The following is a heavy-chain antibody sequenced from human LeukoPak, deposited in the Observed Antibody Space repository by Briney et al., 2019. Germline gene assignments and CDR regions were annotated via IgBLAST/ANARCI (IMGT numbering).Heavy chain of an antibody. CDR1: GGTFSSYA. J-gene: IGHJ4*02. CDR2: IIPIFGTA. D-gene: IGHD6-6*01. CDR3: ARDLSSSGGFDY. Sequence: GASVKVSCKASGGTFSSYAISWVRQAPGQGLEWMGGIIPIFGTANYAQKFQGRVTITTDESTSTAYMELSSLTSEDTAVYYCARDLSSSGGFDYWGQGTLVTVSS. V-gene: IGHV1-69*05.